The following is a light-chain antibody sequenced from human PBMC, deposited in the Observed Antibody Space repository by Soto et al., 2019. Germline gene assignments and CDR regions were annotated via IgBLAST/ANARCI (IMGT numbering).Light chain of an antibody. CDR1: QSISSNS. J-gene: IGKJ2*03. CDR3: QRDS. CDR2: AAS. Sequence: EIVLTQSPGTLSLSPGERATLSCRVSQSISSNSLDWYQQKPGQAPRLLIYAASSRATGIPDGFSGSGSGIGFTLTIRRLETEDFAVYYCQRDSFGQGTKLEIK. V-gene: IGKV3-20*01.